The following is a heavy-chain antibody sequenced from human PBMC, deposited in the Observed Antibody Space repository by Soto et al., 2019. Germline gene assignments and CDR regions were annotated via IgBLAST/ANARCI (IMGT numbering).Heavy chain of an antibody. V-gene: IGHV4-39*01. CDR3: ARHPPWFAP. Sequence: SETLSLTCSVSGGSISNSRDYWGWIRQPPGKGLEWIATIYYSGKTYYNPSLKSRVTISVDTSKNQFSLKLSSVTAADTAVYYCARHPPWFAPWGQGTLVTVSS. CDR2: IYYSGKT. J-gene: IGHJ5*02. CDR1: GGSISNSRDY.